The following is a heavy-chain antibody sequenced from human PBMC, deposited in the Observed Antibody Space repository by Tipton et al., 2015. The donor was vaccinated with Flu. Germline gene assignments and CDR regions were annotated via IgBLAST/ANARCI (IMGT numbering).Heavy chain of an antibody. D-gene: IGHD2-2*01. CDR1: GGSISSGGYY. J-gene: IGHJ6*02. Sequence: LSLTCTVSGGSISSGGYYWSWIRQHPGKGLEWIGYIYYSGSTYYNPSLKSRVTISVDTSKNQFSLKLSSVTAADTAVYYCAGVPLYCSSTSCYPNYYYYGMDVWGQGTTVTVSS. V-gene: IGHV4-31*03. CDR2: IYYSGST. CDR3: AGVPLYCSSTSCYPNYYYYGMDV.